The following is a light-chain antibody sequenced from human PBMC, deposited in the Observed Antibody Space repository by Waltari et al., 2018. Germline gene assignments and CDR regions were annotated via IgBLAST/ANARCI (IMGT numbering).Light chain of an antibody. CDR2: AAS. CDR3: QQIYSTPYT. J-gene: IGKJ5*01. V-gene: IGKV1-39*01. Sequence: DNQMTQSPSSLSASVGDRVTITCRASQPINTYLNWYQQKPGKAPKLLIYAASSLQSGVPSRFSGSGSGADFTLTISRLQPEDFASYYCQQIYSTPYTFGQGTRLEIK. CDR1: QPINTY.